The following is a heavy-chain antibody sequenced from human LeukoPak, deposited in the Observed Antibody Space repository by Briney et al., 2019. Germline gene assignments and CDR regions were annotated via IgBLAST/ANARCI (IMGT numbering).Heavy chain of an antibody. Sequence: RSGGSLRLSCAASGFTFDDYGMSWVRQAPGKGLEWVSGINWNGGSTGYADSVKGRFTISRDNAKNSLYLQMNSLRAEDTALYYCARGGAHCSGGSCYSENYYMDVWGKGTTVTVSS. CDR3: ARGGAHCSGGSCYSENYYMDV. V-gene: IGHV3-20*04. CDR2: INWNGGST. CDR1: GFTFDDYG. D-gene: IGHD2-15*01. J-gene: IGHJ6*03.